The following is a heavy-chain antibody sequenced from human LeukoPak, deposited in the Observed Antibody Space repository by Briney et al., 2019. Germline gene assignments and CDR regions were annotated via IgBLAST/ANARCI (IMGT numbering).Heavy chain of an antibody. V-gene: IGHV4-61*08. CDR2: IYYSGST. Sequence: KSSETLSLTCTVSGGSISSGDYYWSWIRQPPGKGLEWIGYIYYSGSTNYNPSLKSRVTISVDTSKNQFSLKLSSVTAADTAVYYCASGPTKYYFDYWGQGTLVTVSS. CDR1: GGSISSGDYY. CDR3: ASGPTKYYFDY. J-gene: IGHJ4*02.